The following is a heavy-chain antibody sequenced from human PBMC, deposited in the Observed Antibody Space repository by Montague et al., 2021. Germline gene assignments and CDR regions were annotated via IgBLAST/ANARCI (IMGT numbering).Heavy chain of an antibody. V-gene: IGHV3-74*01. CDR2: IVGDGNYK. J-gene: IGHJ4*01. CDR3: VRDGDGLNFDY. Sequence: FLRLSCAASGFTFSNFCMHWVRQAPGKGLVWLSRIVGDGNYKYYADSVQGRFTISRDNAENTLYLQMDGLRVGDTAVYYCVRDGDGLNFDYWGHGTLVTVSS. CDR1: GFTFSNFC. D-gene: IGHD5-24*01.